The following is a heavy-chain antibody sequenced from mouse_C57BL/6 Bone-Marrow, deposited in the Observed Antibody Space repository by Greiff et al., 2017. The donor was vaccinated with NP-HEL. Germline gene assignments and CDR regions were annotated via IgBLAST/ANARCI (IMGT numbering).Heavy chain of an antibody. CDR2: IYPGDGDT. J-gene: IGHJ1*03. CDR1: GYAFSSYW. V-gene: IGHV1-80*01. Sequence: QVQLKESGAELVKPGASVKISCKASGYAFSSYWMNWVKQRPGKGLEWIGQIYPGDGDTNYNGKFKGKATLTADKSSSTAYMQLSSLTSEDSAVYFCARRNIEYFDVWGTGTTVTVSS. CDR3: ARRNIEYFDV.